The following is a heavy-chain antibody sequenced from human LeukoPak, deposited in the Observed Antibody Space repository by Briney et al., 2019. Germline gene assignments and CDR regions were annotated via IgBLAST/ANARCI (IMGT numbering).Heavy chain of an antibody. J-gene: IGHJ6*02. D-gene: IGHD1-1*01. CDR2: IRTKAYRGTT. CDR1: GFTFGDHA. V-gene: IGHV3-49*04. Sequence: PPRSLRLSCTGSGFTFGDHAMSWVRQAPGKGLEWVGFIRTKAYRGTTEYAASVKGRFTISRDDSASIAYLQMNSLKTEDTAVYYCARGPIQLWIHNAMDVWGQGTTVTVSS. CDR3: ARGPIQLWIHNAMDV.